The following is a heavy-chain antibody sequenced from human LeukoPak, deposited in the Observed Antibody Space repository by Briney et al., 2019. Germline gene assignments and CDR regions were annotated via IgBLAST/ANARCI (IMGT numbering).Heavy chain of an antibody. D-gene: IGHD4-17*01. CDR2: IRGSCENT. V-gene: IGHV3-23*01. Sequence: QPGGSLRLPCAASGFTFSIYAISWVRQAPGKGLEWGSSIRGSCENTFHADSLKDRVTISRDNSKTTVSLQMNSLRAEDTAVYYCAKGRGTAVTSAANYWGQGTLVTVSS. J-gene: IGHJ4*02. CDR3: AKGRGTAVTSAANY. CDR1: GFTFSIYA.